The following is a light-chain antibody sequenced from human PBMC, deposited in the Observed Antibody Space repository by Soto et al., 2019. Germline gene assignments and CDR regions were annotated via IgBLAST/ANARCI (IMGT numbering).Light chain of an antibody. V-gene: IGLV1-47*01. CDR1: SSNIGSNY. J-gene: IGLJ2*01. CDR3: VAWDDSLSGVV. CDR2: RNN. Sequence: QSVLTQPPSASGTPGQRVTISCSGSSSNIGSNYVYWYQQLPGTAPKLLIYRNNQRPSGVPDRFSGSKSGTSASLAISGLPSEDEADYYCVAWDDSLSGVVFGGGTKLTVL.